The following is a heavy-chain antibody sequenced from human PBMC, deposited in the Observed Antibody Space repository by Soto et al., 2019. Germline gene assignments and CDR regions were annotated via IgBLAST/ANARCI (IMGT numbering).Heavy chain of an antibody. Sequence: PSETLSLTXAVSGGSISSGGYSWSWIRQPPGKGLEWIGYIYHSGSTYYNPSLKSRVTISVDRSKNQFSLKLSSVTAEDTAVYYCAKSGDHTSGYSYGYYFDYWGQGTLVTVSS. V-gene: IGHV4-30-2*01. D-gene: IGHD5-18*01. CDR1: GGSISSGGYS. CDR2: IYHSGST. J-gene: IGHJ4*02. CDR3: AKSGDHTSGYSYGYYFDY.